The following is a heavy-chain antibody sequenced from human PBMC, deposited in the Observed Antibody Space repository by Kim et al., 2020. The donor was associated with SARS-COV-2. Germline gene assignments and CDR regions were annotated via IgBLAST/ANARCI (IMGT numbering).Heavy chain of an antibody. CDR2: INVGGGTT. CDR3: AKDLGYCSSTTCYFDY. J-gene: IGHJ4*02. D-gene: IGHD2-2*01. CDR1: GFIFSSYA. Sequence: VGSLRLSCAASGFIFSSYAMSWVRQAPGKGLEWVSAINVGGGTTYYADSVKGRFTISRDNSKNTLYLQMNSLRAEDTAVYYCAKDLGYCSSTTCYFDYWGQGTLVTVSS. V-gene: IGHV3-23*01.